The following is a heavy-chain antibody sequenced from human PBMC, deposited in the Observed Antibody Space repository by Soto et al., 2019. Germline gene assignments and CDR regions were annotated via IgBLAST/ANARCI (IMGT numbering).Heavy chain of an antibody. J-gene: IGHJ4*02. CDR2: IYSGGST. D-gene: IGHD6-13*01. CDR1: GFTVSSNY. CDR3: AKRRYSDFDY. V-gene: IGHV3-53*01. Sequence: GGSLRLSCAASGFTVSSNYMSWVRQAPGKGLEWVSVIYSGGSTYYADSVKGRFTISRDNSKNTLYLQMNSLRAEDMAVYYCAKRRYSDFDYWGQGTLVTVSS.